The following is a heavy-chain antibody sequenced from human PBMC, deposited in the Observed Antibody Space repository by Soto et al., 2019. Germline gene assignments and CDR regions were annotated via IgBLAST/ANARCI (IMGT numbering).Heavy chain of an antibody. CDR1: GGSVSSGSYY. CDR2: IYYSGNA. Sequence: QVQLQESGPGLVKPSETLSLTCTVSGGSVSSGSYYWSWIRQPPGKGLEWIGFIYYSGNANYNASLKSRVTILVDSSKNQFSLKVNSVIAADTAVYYCGRLHMSGSWEFDSWGQGTLVTVSS. V-gene: IGHV4-61*01. J-gene: IGHJ4*02. CDR3: GRLHMSGSWEFDS. D-gene: IGHD6-13*01.